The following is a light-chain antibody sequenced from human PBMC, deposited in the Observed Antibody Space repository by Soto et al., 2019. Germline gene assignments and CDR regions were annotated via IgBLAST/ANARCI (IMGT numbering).Light chain of an antibody. Sequence: QSVLTQPPSASGTPGQRVTISCSESSSSIGSNYIYWYQQLPGTAPKLLIYRDSQRPSGVPDRFSGSKSGTSASLAISGLRSEDEADYYCAAWDDSLRGWVFGGVTKLTVL. CDR2: RDS. V-gene: IGLV1-47*01. CDR1: SSSIGSNY. J-gene: IGLJ3*02. CDR3: AAWDDSLRGWV.